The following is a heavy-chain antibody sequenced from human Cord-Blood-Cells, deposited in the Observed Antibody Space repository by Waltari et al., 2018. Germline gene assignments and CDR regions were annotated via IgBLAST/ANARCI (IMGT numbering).Heavy chain of an antibody. J-gene: IGHJ3*02. Sequence: QVQLQQWGAGLLKPSETLSLTCAVYGGSFSGYYWSWIRQPPGKGLEWIGEINHSGITTYNPSLKSRVTISVDTSKNQFSLKLSSVTAADTAVYYCVEWPPDAFDIWGQGTMVTVSS. CDR2: INHSGIT. V-gene: IGHV4-34*01. CDR1: GGSFSGYY. CDR3: VEWPPDAFDI. D-gene: IGHD3-3*01.